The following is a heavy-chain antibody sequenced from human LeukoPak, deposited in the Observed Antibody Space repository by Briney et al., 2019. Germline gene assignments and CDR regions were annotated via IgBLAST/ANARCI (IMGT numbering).Heavy chain of an antibody. D-gene: IGHD3-16*02. CDR3: ASGLTFGGVIVIPGVAFDI. Sequence: AGGSLRLSCAASGFTFSDYYMSWIRQAPGKGLEWVSYISSSSSYTNYADSVKGRFTISRDNAKNSLYPQMNSLRAEDTAVYYCASGLTFGGVIVIPGVAFDIWGQGTMVTVSS. CDR2: ISSSSSYT. J-gene: IGHJ3*02. V-gene: IGHV3-11*06. CDR1: GFTFSDYY.